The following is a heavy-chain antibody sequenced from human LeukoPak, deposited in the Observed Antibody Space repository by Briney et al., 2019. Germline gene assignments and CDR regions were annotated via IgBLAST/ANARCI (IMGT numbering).Heavy chain of an antibody. CDR2: IYSDDT. J-gene: IGHJ4*02. Sequence: GGSLRLSCTVSGFTVSSNSMSWVRQAPGKGLEWVSFIYSDDTHYSDSVKGRFTISRDNSKNTLYLQMNSLRAEDTAVYYCARRAGAYSHPYDYWGQGTLVTVSS. CDR1: GFTVSSNS. V-gene: IGHV3-53*01. CDR3: ARRAGAYSHPYDY. D-gene: IGHD4/OR15-4a*01.